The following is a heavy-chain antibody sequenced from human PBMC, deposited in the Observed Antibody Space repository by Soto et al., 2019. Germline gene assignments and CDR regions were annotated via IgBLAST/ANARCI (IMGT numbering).Heavy chain of an antibody. J-gene: IGHJ5*02. CDR1: SGSISSSNW. CDR2: IYHSGST. CDR3: ARSLSIAVASRFDP. D-gene: IGHD6-19*01. V-gene: IGHV4-4*02. Sequence: SETLSLTCAVSSGSISSSNWWSWVRQPPGKGLEWIEEIYHSGSTNYNPSLKSRVTISVDKSKNQFSLKLSSVTAADTAVYYCARSLSIAVASRFDPWGQGTLVTVSS.